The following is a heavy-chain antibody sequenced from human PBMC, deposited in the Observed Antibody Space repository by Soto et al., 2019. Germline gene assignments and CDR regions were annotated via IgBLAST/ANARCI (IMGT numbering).Heavy chain of an antibody. J-gene: IGHJ4*02. CDR2: IYYSGST. CDR1: GDSISRGAYY. D-gene: IGHD2-2*02. CDR3: ARGDFIRLGYCISTSCYKSYYFDY. V-gene: IGHV4-31*03. Sequence: PSETLSLTCTVSGDSISRGAYYWTWIRQHPGKGLEWIGYIYYSGSTYYNPSLKSRVTISVDTSKNQFSLKLSSVTAADTAVYYCARGDFIRLGYCISTSCYKSYYFDYWGQGTLVTVSS.